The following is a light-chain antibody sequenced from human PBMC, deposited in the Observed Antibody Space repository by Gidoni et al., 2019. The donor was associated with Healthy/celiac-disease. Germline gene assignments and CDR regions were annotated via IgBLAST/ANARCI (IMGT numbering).Light chain of an antibody. Sequence: DIQMTPSPSTLSASVGDRVTITCRASQSISSWLAWYPQKPGKAPKLLIYKASSLESGVPSRFSGSGSGTEFTLTISSLQPDDFATYYCQQYNSYSGTFGQGTKVEIK. CDR2: KAS. V-gene: IGKV1-5*03. CDR3: QQYNSYSGT. CDR1: QSISSW. J-gene: IGKJ1*01.